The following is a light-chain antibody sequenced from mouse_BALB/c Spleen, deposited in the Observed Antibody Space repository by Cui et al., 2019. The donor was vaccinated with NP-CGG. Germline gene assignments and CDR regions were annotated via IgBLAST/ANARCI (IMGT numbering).Light chain of an antibody. Sequence: QAVVTQESALTTSPGETVTLTCRSSTGAVTTSNYANWVQEKPDHLFTGLIGGTNNRVPGVPARFSGSLIGDKAALTITGAQTDDEEIYFCALWYSNHWVFGGGTKLTVL. CDR2: GTN. CDR1: TGAVTTSNY. V-gene: IGLV1*01. CDR3: ALWYSNHWV. J-gene: IGLJ1*01.